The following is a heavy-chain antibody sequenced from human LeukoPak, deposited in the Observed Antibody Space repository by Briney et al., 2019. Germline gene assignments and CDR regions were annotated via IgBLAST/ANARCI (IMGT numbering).Heavy chain of an antibody. Sequence: ASVKVSCKASGYTFTGYYMHWVRQAPGQGLVWMGWINPNSGGTNYAQKFQGRVTMTRDTSISTAYMELSRLRSDDTAVYYCARDVGYSYGYAFDIWGQGTMVTVSS. J-gene: IGHJ3*02. CDR3: ARDVGYSYGYAFDI. CDR2: INPNSGGT. D-gene: IGHD5-18*01. CDR1: GYTFTGYY. V-gene: IGHV1-2*02.